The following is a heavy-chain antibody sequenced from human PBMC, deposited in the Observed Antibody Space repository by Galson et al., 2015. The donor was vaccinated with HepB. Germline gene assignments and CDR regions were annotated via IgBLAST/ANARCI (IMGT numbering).Heavy chain of an antibody. Sequence: ETLSLTCTVSGGSISSSSYYWGWIRQPPGKGLEWIGSIYYSGSTYYNPSLKSRVTISVDTSKNQFSLKLSSVTAADTAVYYCARLWAYYYGSGSYFGGQIDYWGQGTLVTVSS. CDR1: GGSISSSSYY. V-gene: IGHV4-39*01. J-gene: IGHJ4*02. D-gene: IGHD3-10*01. CDR3: ARLWAYYYGSGSYFGGQIDY. CDR2: IYYSGST.